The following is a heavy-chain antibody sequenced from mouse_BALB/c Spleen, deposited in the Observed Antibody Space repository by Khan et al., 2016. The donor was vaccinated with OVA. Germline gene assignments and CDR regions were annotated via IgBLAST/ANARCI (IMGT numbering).Heavy chain of an antibody. D-gene: IGHD2-14*01. V-gene: IGHV9-1*02. CDR3: ARAYYSYDRYFDV. CDR2: INTYTGEP. Sequence: QIQLVQSGPELKKPGETVKISCKASGYTFTNYGMNWVKQAPGKGLKWMGWINTYTGEPTYADDFKGRFAFSLETSASTAYLQISNLKNEDRATFVCARAYYSYDRYFDVWGAGTTVTVSS. CDR1: GYTFTNYG. J-gene: IGHJ1*01.